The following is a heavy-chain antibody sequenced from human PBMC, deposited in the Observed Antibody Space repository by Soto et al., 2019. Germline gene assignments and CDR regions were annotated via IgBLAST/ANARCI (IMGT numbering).Heavy chain of an antibody. CDR1: GGSISSGDYY. CDR3: AREAAGPRLLDY. J-gene: IGHJ4*02. D-gene: IGHD6-13*01. CDR2: IYYSGST. Sequence: SETLSLTCTVSGGSISSGDYYWSWIRQPPGKGLEWIGYIYYSGSTYYNPSLKSRVTISVDTSKNQFSLKLSSVTAADTAVYYCAREAAGPRLLDYWGQGTLVTVSS. V-gene: IGHV4-30-4*01.